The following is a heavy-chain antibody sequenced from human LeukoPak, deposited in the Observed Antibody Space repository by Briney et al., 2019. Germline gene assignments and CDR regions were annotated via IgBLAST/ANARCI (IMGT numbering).Heavy chain of an antibody. J-gene: IGHJ3*02. D-gene: IGHD3-22*01. CDR3: ARMEDSSGYSGAFDI. V-gene: IGHV5-51*01. CDR2: IYPGDSDT. CDR1: GYSFTSYW. Sequence: GESLKISCKGSGYSFTSYWIGWVRQMPGKGLEWMGIIYPGDSDTRYSPSFQCQVTISADKSISTAYLQWSSLKASDTAMYYCARMEDSSGYSGAFDIWGQGTMVTVSS.